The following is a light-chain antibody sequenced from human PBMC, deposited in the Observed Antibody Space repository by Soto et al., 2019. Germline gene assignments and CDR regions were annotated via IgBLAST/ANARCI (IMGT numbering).Light chain of an antibody. V-gene: IGKV3D-15*01. J-gene: IGKJ3*01. CDR3: QQSYSTPRT. CDR2: GAS. Sequence: EIVMTQSPDTQSVSPGERATLSCRASQSVGSNLAWYQQKPGQAPRLLIYGASTRATGIPARFSGSGSGTEFTLTISSLQPEDFATYYCQQSYSTPRTFGPGTKVDIK. CDR1: QSVGSN.